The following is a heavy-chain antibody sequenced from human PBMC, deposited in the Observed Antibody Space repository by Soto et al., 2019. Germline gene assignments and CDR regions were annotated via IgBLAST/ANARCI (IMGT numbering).Heavy chain of an antibody. CDR3: ATSNWFDP. Sequence: QLQLQESGPGLVKPSETLSLTCTVSGGSISSRGYYWGWIRQPPGKGLEWIGTIYYSGSTYYNPSLKSRVTISVDTSKNQFSLKLSSVTAADTAVYHCATSNWFDPWGQGTLVTVSS. V-gene: IGHV4-39*01. J-gene: IGHJ5*02. CDR2: IYYSGST. CDR1: GGSISSRGYY.